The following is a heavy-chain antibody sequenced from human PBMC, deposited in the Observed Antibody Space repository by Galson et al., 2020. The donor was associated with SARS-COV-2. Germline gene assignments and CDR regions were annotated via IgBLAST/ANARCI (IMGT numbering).Heavy chain of an antibody. D-gene: IGHD7-27*01. CDR3: TTGGLWGPSWYFDL. CDR1: GLIFDYQA. V-gene: IGHV3-9*01. Sequence: SLKIPCSAPGLIFDYQALHWVRQVYGKGLEWVSGISWNSWPIGYAHSVRGRFTISRDNTKNSLYLQMHCLRLEDTALYYCTTGGLWGPSWYFDLWGRGTLVTVSS. J-gene: IGHJ2*01. CDR2: ISWNSWPI.